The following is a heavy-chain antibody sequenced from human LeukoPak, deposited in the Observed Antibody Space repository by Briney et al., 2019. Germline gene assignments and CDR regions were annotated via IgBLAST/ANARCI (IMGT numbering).Heavy chain of an antibody. J-gene: IGHJ4*02. V-gene: IGHV1-69*05. CDR3: ARGQALVRGFDY. Sequence: GASVKVSCKASGGTFSSYAISWVRQAPGQGLEWKGGVIPIFGTANYAQKFQGRVTITTDESTSTAYMELSSLRSEDTAVYYCARGQALVRGFDYWGQGTLVTVSS. D-gene: IGHD6-6*01. CDR2: VIPIFGTA. CDR1: GGTFSSYA.